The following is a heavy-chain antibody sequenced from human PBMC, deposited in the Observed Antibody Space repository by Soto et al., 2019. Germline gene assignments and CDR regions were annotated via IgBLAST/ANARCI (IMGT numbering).Heavy chain of an antibody. CDR2: ISVFNGNT. CDR1: GYTFTGYG. D-gene: IGHD2-15*01. J-gene: IGHJ3*01. Sequence: QVQLVQSGAEVKKPGASVKVSCKTSGYTFTGYGINWVRQAPGHGREWMGWISVFNGNTKYGQNIQDRVIMTTDTSTSTAYMELRSLRSDDTAVYFCGRDGSGGIIDSWGQGTMLIVSS. CDR3: GRDGSGGIIDS. V-gene: IGHV1-18*01.